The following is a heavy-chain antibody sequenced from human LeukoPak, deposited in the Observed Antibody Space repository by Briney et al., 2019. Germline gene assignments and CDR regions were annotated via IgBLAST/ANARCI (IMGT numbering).Heavy chain of an antibody. Sequence: GGSLRLSCAASGFTFSSYWMSWVRQAPGKGLEWVSVIYSGGSTYYADSVKGRFTISRDNSKNTLYLQMNSLRAEDTAVYYCARGPGDPDYWGQGTLVTVSS. CDR1: GFTFSSYW. V-gene: IGHV3-53*01. D-gene: IGHD4-17*01. J-gene: IGHJ4*02. CDR3: ARGPGDPDY. CDR2: IYSGGST.